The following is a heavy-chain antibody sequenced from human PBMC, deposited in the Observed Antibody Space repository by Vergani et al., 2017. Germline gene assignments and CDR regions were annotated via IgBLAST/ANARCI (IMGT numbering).Heavy chain of an antibody. CDR3: ARDYSSTPAWFDP. CDR1: GGTFSSYA. Sequence: QVQLVQSGAEVTKPGSSVKVSCKASGGTFSSYAISWVRQAPGQGLEWMGGFIPIFGTANYAQKFQGRVTITADESTSTAYMELSSLRAEHTAVYYCARDYSSTPAWFDPWGQGTLVTVSS. D-gene: IGHD2-2*01. J-gene: IGHJ5*02. CDR2: FIPIFGTA. V-gene: IGHV1-69*01.